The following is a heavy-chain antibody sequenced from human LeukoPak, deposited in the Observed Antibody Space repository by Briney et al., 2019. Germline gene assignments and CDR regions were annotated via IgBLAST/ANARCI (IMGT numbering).Heavy chain of an antibody. CDR2: ISSSGRTM. CDR3: ARLGSLCRNGVCYGG. J-gene: IGHJ4*02. V-gene: IGHV3-48*04. D-gene: IGHD2-8*01. Sequence: GGSLRLSCAASGITFTNYGMSWVRQAPGKGLEWISHISSSGRTMYYADSVKGRFTISRDNAKNSLYLQMNSLRAEDTAVYYCARLGSLCRNGVCYGGWGQGILVTVSS. CDR1: GITFTNYG.